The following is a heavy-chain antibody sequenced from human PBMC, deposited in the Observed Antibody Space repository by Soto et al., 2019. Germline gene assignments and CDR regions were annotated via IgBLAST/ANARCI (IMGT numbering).Heavy chain of an antibody. Sequence: AGESLKISCQASGYPFSSYWIAWVRQMPGKGLEWVGSIYPRDSDIRYSPSLQGQVTISADKSINTAYLQWSSLKASDTAMYYCARKHPLNMHASYRWGQGNLVTVFS. CDR3: ARKHPLNMHASYR. CDR2: IYPRDSDI. J-gene: IGHJ4*02. V-gene: IGHV5-51*03. CDR1: GYPFSSYW. D-gene: IGHD1-1*01.